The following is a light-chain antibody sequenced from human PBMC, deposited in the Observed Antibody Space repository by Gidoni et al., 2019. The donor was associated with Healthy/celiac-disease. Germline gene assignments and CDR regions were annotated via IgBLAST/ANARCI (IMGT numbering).Light chain of an antibody. Sequence: SYALPQPPSVSVSPGQTARITCSGDALPKQYASWYQQKPGQAPVLVIYKDSERPSGIPERFSGSSSGTTVTLTISGVQAEDEADYYCQSADSSGTYYVFGTGTKVTVL. CDR3: QSADSSGTYYV. J-gene: IGLJ1*01. V-gene: IGLV3-25*03. CDR1: ALPKQY. CDR2: KDS.